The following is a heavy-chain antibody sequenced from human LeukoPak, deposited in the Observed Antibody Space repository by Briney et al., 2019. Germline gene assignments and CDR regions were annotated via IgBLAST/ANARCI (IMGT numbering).Heavy chain of an antibody. J-gene: IGHJ4*02. Sequence: SVKVSCKASGGTFSSYAISWVRQAPRQGLEWMGGIIPIFGTANYAQKFQGRVTITADESTSTAYMGLSSLRSKDTAVYYCARGAYCGGDCYSYIAYWGQGTLVTVSS. D-gene: IGHD2-21*01. V-gene: IGHV1-69*13. CDR2: IIPIFGTA. CDR1: GGTFSSYA. CDR3: ARGAYCGGDCYSYIAY.